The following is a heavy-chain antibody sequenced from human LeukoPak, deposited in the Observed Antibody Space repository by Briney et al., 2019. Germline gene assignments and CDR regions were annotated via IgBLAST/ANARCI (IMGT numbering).Heavy chain of an antibody. D-gene: IGHD2-15*01. V-gene: IGHV3-48*01. Sequence: GGSLRLSCAASGFTFSTYSMNWVRQAPGKGLEWLSSIDGSTNAIHYADSVKGRFTISRDNAKNSLYLQMKSLRADDSAVYYCVREFCSGVACYHRLLCYMDVWGRGTTVTVSS. CDR3: VREFCSGVACYHRLLCYMDV. J-gene: IGHJ6*03. CDR1: GFTFSTYS. CDR2: IDGSTNAI.